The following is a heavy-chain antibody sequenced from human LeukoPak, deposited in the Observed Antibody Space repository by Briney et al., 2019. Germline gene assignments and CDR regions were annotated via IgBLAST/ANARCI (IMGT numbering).Heavy chain of an antibody. CDR1: GGSISSSNYY. J-gene: IGHJ5*02. CDR2: MHYSGSA. CDR3: AAYYYVSSGYSNWFDP. V-gene: IGHV4-39*01. D-gene: IGHD3-22*01. Sequence: SETLSLTCTVSGGSISSSNYYWGWIRQPPGEGLEWIGYMHYSGSAYYNPSLKSRLTISVDTSKNQFSLKLSSVTAADTAMYYCAAYYYVSSGYSNWFDPWGQGTLVTVSS.